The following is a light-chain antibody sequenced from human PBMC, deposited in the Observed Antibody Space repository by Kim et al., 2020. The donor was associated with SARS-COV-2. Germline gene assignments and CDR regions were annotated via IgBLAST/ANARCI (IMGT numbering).Light chain of an antibody. Sequence: SYELTQPPSVSVSPGQTASITCSGDKLGDKYACWYQQKPGQSPVLVICQDSKRPSGIPERFSGSNSGNTATLTISGTQAMDEADYYCQAWDRTTVVFGGGTQLTVL. CDR1: KLGDKY. CDR2: QDS. J-gene: IGLJ2*01. CDR3: QAWDRTTVV. V-gene: IGLV3-1*01.